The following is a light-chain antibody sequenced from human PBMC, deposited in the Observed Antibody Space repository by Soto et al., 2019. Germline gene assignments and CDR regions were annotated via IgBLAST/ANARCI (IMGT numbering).Light chain of an antibody. J-gene: IGKJ2*01. CDR3: QQRSNWPPT. V-gene: IGKV3-11*01. Sequence: EIVLTQSPATLSLSPGETDTLSCRASQSVSNFLAWYQQKPGQAPRLLIYETDHRATGIPDRFSGSGSGTDFALTITSLEPEDFAVYHCQQRSNWPPTFGQGSTLEIK. CDR2: ETD. CDR1: QSVSNF.